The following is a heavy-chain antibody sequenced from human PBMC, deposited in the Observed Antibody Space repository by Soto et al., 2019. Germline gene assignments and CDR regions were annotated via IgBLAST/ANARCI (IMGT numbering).Heavy chain of an antibody. CDR3: ARDGDPGYSFWSGPLGGGRFEP. J-gene: IGHJ5*02. CDR2: IFPLFGTA. V-gene: IGHV1-69*12. D-gene: IGHD3-3*01. Sequence: QVQLVQSGAEVKEPGSSVNVSCKTSGGTFGNTAVTWVQQVPGQGLEWIGGIFPLFGTANYAQKFRGRVRFTADESTSPAYMDLSSLRSADTAIYYCARDGDPGYSFWSGPLGGGRFEPWGQGTLVTVSS. CDR1: GGTFGNTA.